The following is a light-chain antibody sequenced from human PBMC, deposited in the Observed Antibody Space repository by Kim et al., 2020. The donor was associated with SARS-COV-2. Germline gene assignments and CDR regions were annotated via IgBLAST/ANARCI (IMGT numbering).Light chain of an antibody. Sequence: ASVGDTVTITCRASQGVSSWLVWYQQKPGRAPQVLIYAASNLQSGVPSRFSGSGSGTDFTLTINSLQPEDFATYFCQQANSFPYTFGQGTKLEI. CDR2: AAS. J-gene: IGKJ2*01. CDR3: QQANSFPYT. CDR1: QGVSSW. V-gene: IGKV1-12*01.